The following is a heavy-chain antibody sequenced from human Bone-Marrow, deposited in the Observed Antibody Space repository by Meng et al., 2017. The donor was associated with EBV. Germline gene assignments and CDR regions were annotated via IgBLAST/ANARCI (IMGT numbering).Heavy chain of an antibody. CDR1: GGSISSSSYY. J-gene: IGHJ4*02. V-gene: IGHV4-39*07. D-gene: IGHD1-26*01. CDR3: ARVSVGATFFDY. CDR2: IYYSGST. Sequence: QLQAPAPGMVKPSESPSLTCTCSGGSISSSSYYWCWLRQPPGKGLELIGSIYYSGSTYYHPSLKSRVTISVDTSKNQFSLKLSSVTAADTAVYYCARVSVGATFFDYWGQGTLVTVSS.